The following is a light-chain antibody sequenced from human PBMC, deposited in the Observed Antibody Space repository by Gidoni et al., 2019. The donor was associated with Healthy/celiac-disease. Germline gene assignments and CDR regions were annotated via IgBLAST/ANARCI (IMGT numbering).Light chain of an antibody. CDR1: KSVSSN. CDR3: QQYNNWPPWT. J-gene: IGKJ1*01. Sequence: EIVMTQSPATLSVSPGERATLSCRASKSVSSNLAWYQQKPGQAPRLLIYGASTRATGIPARFSGSGSVTEFTLTISSLQSEDFAVYYCQQYNNWPPWTFGQGTKVEIK. CDR2: GAS. V-gene: IGKV3-15*01.